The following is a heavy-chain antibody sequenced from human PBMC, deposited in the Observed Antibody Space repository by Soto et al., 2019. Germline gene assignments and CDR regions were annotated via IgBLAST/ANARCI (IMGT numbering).Heavy chain of an antibody. CDR2: ISGSGGST. J-gene: IGHJ6*02. V-gene: IGHV3-23*01. CDR3: AKAQYQLLSRSPYYGMDV. CDR1: GFTFSSYA. D-gene: IGHD2-2*01. Sequence: GGSLRLSCAASGFTFSSYAMSWVRQAPGKGLEWVSAISGSGGSTYYADSVKGRFTISRDNSKNTLYLQMNSLRAEDTAVYYCAKAQYQLLSRSPYYGMDVWGPGTTVTVSS.